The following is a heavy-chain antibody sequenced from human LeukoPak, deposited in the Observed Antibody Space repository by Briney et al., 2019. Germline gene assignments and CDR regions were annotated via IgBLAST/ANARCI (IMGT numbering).Heavy chain of an antibody. D-gene: IGHD3-22*01. Sequence: GGSLRLSCAASGFTFSSYSMNWVRQAPGKGLEWVSSISSSSSYIYYADSVKGRFTISRDNAKNSLYLQMNSLRAEDTAVYYCARDHPDSSGHRGLGRDAFDIWGQGTMVTVSS. J-gene: IGHJ3*02. V-gene: IGHV3-21*01. CDR2: ISSSSSYI. CDR3: ARDHPDSSGHRGLGRDAFDI. CDR1: GFTFSSYS.